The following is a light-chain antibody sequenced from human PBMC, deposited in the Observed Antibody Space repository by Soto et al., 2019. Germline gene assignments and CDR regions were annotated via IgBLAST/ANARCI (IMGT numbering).Light chain of an antibody. CDR1: QSVSSSY. CDR2: GAS. CDR3: QQYGTSPWT. V-gene: IGKV3-20*01. Sequence: EIVLTQSPGTLSLSPGGRATLSCRASQSVSSSYLAWYQQKPGQAPRLLIYGASSRATGIPDRFSGSGSGTDFTLTISRLEPEDFVVYYCQQYGTSPWTFGQGTEVEIK. J-gene: IGKJ1*01.